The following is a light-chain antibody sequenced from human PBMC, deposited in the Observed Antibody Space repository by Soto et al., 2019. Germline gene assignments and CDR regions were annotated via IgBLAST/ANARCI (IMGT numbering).Light chain of an antibody. J-gene: IGKJ1*01. CDR2: DAS. V-gene: IGKV1-5*01. CDR1: QSISSW. CDR3: QQYNSYSWT. Sequence: DIQMTQSPSTLSASVGDSVTITSRASQSISSWLAWYQQKPGKAPQLLIYDASSLESGVPSRFSGSGSGTEFTLTISSLQPDDFATYYCQQYNSYSWTFGQGTKV.